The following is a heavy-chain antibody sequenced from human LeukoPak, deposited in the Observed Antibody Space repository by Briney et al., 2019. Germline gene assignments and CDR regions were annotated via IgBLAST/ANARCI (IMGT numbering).Heavy chain of an antibody. CDR3: ARGGSYDSSGYMVDY. Sequence: GRSLRLSCAASGFTVSSNYMSWVRQAPGKGLEWVSVIYSGGSTYYADSVKGRFTISRDNSKNTLYLQMNSLRAEDTAVYYCARGGSYDSSGYMVDYWGQGTLVTVSS. J-gene: IGHJ4*02. D-gene: IGHD3-22*01. CDR1: GFTVSSNY. CDR2: IYSGGST. V-gene: IGHV3-53*01.